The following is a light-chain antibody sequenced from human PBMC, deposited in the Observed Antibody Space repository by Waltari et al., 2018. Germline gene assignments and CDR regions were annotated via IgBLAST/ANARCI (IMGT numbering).Light chain of an antibody. Sequence: EIVLTQSPAILSFSPGERATLSCRASQSVGTYLAWYQKRPGQAPRLLIYDASYRATGLPARFSGSGSETYFTLTISSLQPEDFAVYYCQQRRNWPLTFGGGTRVQI. CDR3: QQRRNWPLT. CDR2: DAS. CDR1: QSVGTY. V-gene: IGKV3-11*01. J-gene: IGKJ4*01.